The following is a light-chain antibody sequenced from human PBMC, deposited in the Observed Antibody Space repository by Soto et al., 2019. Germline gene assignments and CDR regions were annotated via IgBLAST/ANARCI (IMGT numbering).Light chain of an antibody. CDR3: GTWDTSLSTYV. V-gene: IGLV1-51*01. Sequence: QSVLTQPPSVCAAPGQKVTISCSGTRSNIGDNYVSWYQQLPGTAPKLLISDNERRPSGIPDRFSGSKPATTATLAITGLQTGDEAEYYCGTWDTSLSTYVFAAGTKVTVL. CDR1: RSNIGDNY. CDR2: DNE. J-gene: IGLJ1*01.